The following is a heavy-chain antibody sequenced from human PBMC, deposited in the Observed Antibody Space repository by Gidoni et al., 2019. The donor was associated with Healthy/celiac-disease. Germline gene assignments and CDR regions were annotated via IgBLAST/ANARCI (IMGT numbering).Heavy chain of an antibody. Sequence: QVQLVESGGGVVQPGRSLRLSCAASGFTFSSYGMHWVRQAPGKGLEWVAVIWYDGSNKYYADSVKGRFTISRDNSKNTLYLQMNSLRAEDTAVYYCARGNSYGYFPPEYGMDVWGQGTTVTVSS. D-gene: IGHD5-18*01. CDR3: ARGNSYGYFPPEYGMDV. CDR1: GFTFSSYG. CDR2: IWYDGSNK. J-gene: IGHJ6*02. V-gene: IGHV3-33*01.